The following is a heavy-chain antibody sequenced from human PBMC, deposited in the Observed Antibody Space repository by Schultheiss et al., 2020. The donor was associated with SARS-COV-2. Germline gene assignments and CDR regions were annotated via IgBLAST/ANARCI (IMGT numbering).Heavy chain of an antibody. CDR2: IYTSGST. Sequence: SETLSLTCTVSGGSISSSSYYWSWIRQPAGKGLEWIGRIYTSGSTNYNPSLKSRVTMSVDTSKNQFSLKLSSVTAADTAVYYCARDRREDPLRGVVAVAGDFYYYGMDVWGQGTTVTVSS. J-gene: IGHJ6*02. CDR3: ARDRREDPLRGVVAVAGDFYYYGMDV. CDR1: GGSISSSSYY. V-gene: IGHV4-61*02. D-gene: IGHD6-19*01.